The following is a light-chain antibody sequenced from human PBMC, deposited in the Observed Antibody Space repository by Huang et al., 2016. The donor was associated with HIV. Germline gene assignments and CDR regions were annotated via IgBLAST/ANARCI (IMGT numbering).Light chain of an antibody. CDR2: AAS. CDR3: LQDYNYPRT. CDR1: QDIRND. V-gene: IGKV1-6*01. Sequence: AIQMTQFPSSLSASVGDRVTITCRASQDIRNDLGWYQHKPGKAPKLLIYAASNLQSGVPSRFNGSGSGTDFTLTISSLQPEDFAAYYCLQDYNYPRTFGQGTKVEIK. J-gene: IGKJ1*01.